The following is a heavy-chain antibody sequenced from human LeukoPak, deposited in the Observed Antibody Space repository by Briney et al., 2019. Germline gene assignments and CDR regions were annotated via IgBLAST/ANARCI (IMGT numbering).Heavy chain of an antibody. V-gene: IGHV4-39*07. D-gene: IGHD3-22*01. CDR1: GGSISSSNYY. CDR3: AREPALYDSSGYYYFVDY. J-gene: IGHJ4*02. Sequence: SETLSLTCTVSGGSISSSNYYWGWIRQPPGKGLEWIGSIYYSGSTYYSPSLKSRVTISVDTSKNQFSLKLSSVTAADTAVYYCAREPALYDSSGYYYFVDYWGQGTLVTVSS. CDR2: IYYSGST.